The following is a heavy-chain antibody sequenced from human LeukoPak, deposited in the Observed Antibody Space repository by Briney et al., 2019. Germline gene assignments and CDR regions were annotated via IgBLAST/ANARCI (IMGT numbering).Heavy chain of an antibody. CDR3: ASDGGPFDH. CDR2: IKQHGTEK. V-gene: IGHV3-7*01. CDR1: GIMFSGYW. J-gene: IGHJ4*02. Sequence: GGSLRLSCAASGIMFSGYWMSWVRQAPGKGLEWVANIKQHGTEKYYVDSVKGRFTISRDDAKKSVYLQMNSLRAEDTAVYYCASDGGPFDHWGQGILVTVAS. D-gene: IGHD3-16*01.